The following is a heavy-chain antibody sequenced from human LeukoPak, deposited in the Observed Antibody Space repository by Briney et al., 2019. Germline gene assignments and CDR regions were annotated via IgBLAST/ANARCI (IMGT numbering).Heavy chain of an antibody. Sequence: GGSLRLSCAASGFTFSSYWMSWVRQAPGKGLEWVANIKQDGSEKYYVDSVKGRFTISRDNAKNSLYLQMNSLRAEDTAVYYCARVGSRAYSGSYSDAFDIWGQGTMVTVSS. D-gene: IGHD1-26*01. J-gene: IGHJ3*02. CDR3: ARVGSRAYSGSYSDAFDI. V-gene: IGHV3-7*04. CDR1: GFTFSSYW. CDR2: IKQDGSEK.